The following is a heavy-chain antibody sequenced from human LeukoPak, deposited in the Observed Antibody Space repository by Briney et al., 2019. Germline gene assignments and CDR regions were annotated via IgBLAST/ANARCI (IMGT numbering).Heavy chain of an antibody. J-gene: IGHJ4*02. CDR1: GFTFSNAW. V-gene: IGHV3-15*01. CDR3: VRGVRAY. D-gene: IGHD3-10*01. CDR2: IKSKTEGGTT. Sequence: GGSLRLSCAASGFTFSNAWMSWVRQAPGKGLEWVGRIKSKTEGGTTDYAAPVKGKFTISRDDSKNTLYLQMNSLKTEDTAVYYCVRGVRAYWGQGTLVTVSS.